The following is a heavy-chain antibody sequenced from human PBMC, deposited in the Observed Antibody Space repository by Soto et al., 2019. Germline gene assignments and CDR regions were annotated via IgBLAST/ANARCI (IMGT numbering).Heavy chain of an antibody. Sequence: SVKVSCKASGGTFSSYTISWVRQAPGQGLEWMGRIIPILGIANYAQKFQGRVTITADKSTSTAYMELSSLRSEDTAVYYCARDQGDSSSWYEYYYYYMDVWGKGTTVTVSS. CDR2: IIPILGIA. CDR1: GGTFSSYT. J-gene: IGHJ6*03. V-gene: IGHV1-69*04. CDR3: ARDQGDSSSWYEYYYYYMDV. D-gene: IGHD6-13*01.